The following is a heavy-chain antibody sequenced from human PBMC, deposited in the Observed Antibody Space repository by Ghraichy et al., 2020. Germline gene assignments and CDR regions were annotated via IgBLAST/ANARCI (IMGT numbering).Heavy chain of an antibody. CDR1: GFTFSSYS. V-gene: IGHV3-21*01. Sequence: GGSLRLSCAASGFTFSSYSMNWVRQAPGKGLEWVSSISSSSSYIYYADSVKGRFTISRDNAKNSLYLQMNSLRAEDTAVYYCARDHGYSYVFDYWGQGTLVTVSS. CDR3: ARDHGYSYVFDY. D-gene: IGHD5-18*01. CDR2: ISSSSSYI. J-gene: IGHJ4*02.